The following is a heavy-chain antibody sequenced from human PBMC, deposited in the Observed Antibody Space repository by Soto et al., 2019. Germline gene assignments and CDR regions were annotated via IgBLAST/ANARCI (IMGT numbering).Heavy chain of an antibody. CDR3: ARALVTAIYLNDAFDI. J-gene: IGHJ3*02. CDR2: IYPGDSDT. D-gene: IGHD2-21*02. CDR1: GYSFTSYW. V-gene: IGHV5-51*01. Sequence: GESLKISCKGSGYSFTSYWIGWVRQMPGKGLEWMGIIYPGDSDTRYSPSFQGQVTISADKSISTAYLQWSSLKASDTAMYYCARALVTAIYLNDAFDIWGQGTMVTVSS.